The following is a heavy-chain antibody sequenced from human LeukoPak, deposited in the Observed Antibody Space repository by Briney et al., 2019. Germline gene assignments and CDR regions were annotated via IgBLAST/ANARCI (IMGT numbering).Heavy chain of an antibody. CDR2: INHSGST. CDR1: GGSFSGYY. D-gene: IGHD6-19*01. Sequence: SETLSLTCAVYGGSFSGYYWSWIRQPPGKGLEWIGEINHSGSTNYNPSLKSRVTISVDTSKNQFSLKLTSVTAADTAVYYCARDRGYSSGSDYWGQGTLVTVSS. CDR3: ARDRGYSSGSDY. V-gene: IGHV4-34*01. J-gene: IGHJ4*02.